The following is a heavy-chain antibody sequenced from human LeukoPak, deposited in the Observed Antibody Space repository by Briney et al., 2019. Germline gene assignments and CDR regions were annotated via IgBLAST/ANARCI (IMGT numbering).Heavy chain of an antibody. Sequence: PGGSLSLSCAVSGHTLSSYCMNGVRQPPRKGLEWVSYNSSTSCYIYYAEVVKGRFTISRDNAKNSLYLQMNTLRAEDTAVYYCAREGYCSITSCYRGDAFDIWGQERMVTVSS. CDR3: AREGYCSITSCYRGDAFDI. CDR1: GHTLSSYC. D-gene: IGHD2-2*01. CDR2: NSSTSCYI. J-gene: IGHJ3*02. V-gene: IGHV3-21*01.